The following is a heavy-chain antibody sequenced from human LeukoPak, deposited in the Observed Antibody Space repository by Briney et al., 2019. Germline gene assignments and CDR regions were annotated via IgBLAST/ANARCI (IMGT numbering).Heavy chain of an antibody. Sequence: ASVKVSCKTSGYTFTTYGVSWDRQAPGQGLEWMGWVSGYTGNTNYAERFQGRVTMTTDTSTSTVYMELTSLRSDDTAVYYCARGEASASLYYFDFWGQGTLVTVS. V-gene: IGHV1-18*01. CDR1: GYTFTTYG. D-gene: IGHD6-13*01. CDR3: ARGEASASLYYFDF. CDR2: VSGYTGNT. J-gene: IGHJ4*02.